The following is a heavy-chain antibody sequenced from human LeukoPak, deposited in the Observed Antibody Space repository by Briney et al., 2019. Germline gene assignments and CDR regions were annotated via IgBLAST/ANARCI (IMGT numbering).Heavy chain of an antibody. J-gene: IGHJ4*02. CDR3: ARLFIGGSPRLDY. CDR2: INHSGST. V-gene: IGHV4-34*01. Sequence: SETLSLTCAVYGGSFSGDYWSWIRQSPEKGLEWIGEINHSGSTNYNPSLQSRVTISVDTSANQFSLKLNSVAAADTAVYYCARLFIGGSPRLDYWGQGTLVTVSS. D-gene: IGHD1-26*01. CDR1: GGSFSGDY.